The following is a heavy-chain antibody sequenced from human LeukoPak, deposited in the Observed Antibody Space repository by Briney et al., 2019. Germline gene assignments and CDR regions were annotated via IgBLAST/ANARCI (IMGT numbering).Heavy chain of an antibody. J-gene: IGHJ4*02. Sequence: GSSVKVSCKASGGTFSSYAINWVRQAPGQGLEWMGRIIPIFGTANYAQKFQGRVTITTDESTSTAYMELSSLRSEDTAVYYCARDPFPGQWLVLGYFDYWGQGTPVTVSS. CDR1: GGTFSSYA. D-gene: IGHD6-19*01. CDR3: ARDPFPGQWLVLGYFDY. V-gene: IGHV1-69*05. CDR2: IIPIFGTA.